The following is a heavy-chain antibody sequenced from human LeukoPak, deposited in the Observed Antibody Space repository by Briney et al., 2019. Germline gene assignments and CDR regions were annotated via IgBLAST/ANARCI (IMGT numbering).Heavy chain of an antibody. CDR3: ARVRDFWSGHGRAYNWFDP. CDR1: GGSISSTTYY. J-gene: IGHJ5*02. Sequence: PSETLSLTCIVSGGSISSTTYYWGWIRQPPGKGLEWIGYIYYSGSTNYNPSLKSRVTISVDTSKNQFSLKLSSVTAADTAVYYCARVRDFWSGHGRAYNWFDPWGQGTLVTVSS. CDR2: IYYSGST. V-gene: IGHV4-61*05. D-gene: IGHD3-3*01.